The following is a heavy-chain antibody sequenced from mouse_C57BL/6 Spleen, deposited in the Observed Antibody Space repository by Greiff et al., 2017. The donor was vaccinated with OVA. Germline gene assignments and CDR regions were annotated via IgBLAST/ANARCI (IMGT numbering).Heavy chain of an antibody. D-gene: IGHD2-4*01. J-gene: IGHJ2*01. CDR2: IDPETGGT. CDR3: TRGDYDNLFDY. V-gene: IGHV1-15*01. CDR1: GYTFTDYE. Sequence: VQLQQSGAELVRPGASVTLSCKASGYTFTDYEMHWVKQTPVHGLEWIGAIDPETGGTAYNQKFKGKAILTADKSSSTAYMELRSLTSEDSAVYYCTRGDYDNLFDYWGQGTTLTVSS.